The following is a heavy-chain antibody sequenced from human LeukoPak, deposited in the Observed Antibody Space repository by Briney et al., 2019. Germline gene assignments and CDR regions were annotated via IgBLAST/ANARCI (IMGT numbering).Heavy chain of an antibody. V-gene: IGHV1-69*05. D-gene: IGHD3-22*01. CDR3: ARGDYYDFRNQGWFDP. Sequence: PWASVKVSCKASGGTFSSYAITWVRQAPGQGLEWMGGIIPIFGTANYAQKFQGRVTITTDESTSTAYMELSSLRSEDTAVYYCARGDYYDFRNQGWFDPWGQGTLVTVSS. J-gene: IGHJ5*02. CDR1: GGTFSSYA. CDR2: IIPIFGTA.